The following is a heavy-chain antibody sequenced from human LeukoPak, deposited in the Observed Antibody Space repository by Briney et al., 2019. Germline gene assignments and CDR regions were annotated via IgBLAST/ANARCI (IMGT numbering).Heavy chain of an antibody. CDR3: ARDRERQWLAHDAFDI. Sequence: GGSLRLSCTASGFTFTSHWMHWVRQVPGKGLVWVSRINGDGSGTNHADSVKGRFTISRDNAKNSLYLQMNSLRAEDTAVYYCARDRERQWLAHDAFDIWGQGTMVTVSS. D-gene: IGHD6-19*01. J-gene: IGHJ3*02. CDR1: GFTFTSHW. V-gene: IGHV3-74*01. CDR2: INGDGSGT.